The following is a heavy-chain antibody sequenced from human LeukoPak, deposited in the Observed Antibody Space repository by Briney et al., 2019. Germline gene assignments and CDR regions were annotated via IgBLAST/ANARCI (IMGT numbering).Heavy chain of an antibody. CDR2: INWNGGST. J-gene: IGHJ4*02. Sequence: GGSLRLSCAASGFTFDDYGMSWVRQAPGKGLEWVSGINWNGGSTGYADSVKGRFTISRDNAKNSLYLQMNSLRAEDTAVYYCAKGTGYNSGWHDYWGQGTLVTVSS. D-gene: IGHD6-19*01. CDR3: AKGTGYNSGWHDY. V-gene: IGHV3-20*04. CDR1: GFTFDDYG.